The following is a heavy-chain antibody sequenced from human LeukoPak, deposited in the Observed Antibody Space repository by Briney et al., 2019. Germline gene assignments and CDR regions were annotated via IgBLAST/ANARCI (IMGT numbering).Heavy chain of an antibody. V-gene: IGHV3-23*01. CDR2: ISGSGGST. J-gene: IGHJ4*02. CDR3: AKDQNGEFDY. D-gene: IGHD3-10*01. CDR1: GFTFSSYA. Sequence: GGSLRLSCAASGFTFSSYAMSWVRQAPGKGLGWVSAISGSGGSTYYADSVKGRFTISRDNSRNTLYLQMNSLRAEDTAVYYCAKDQNGEFDYWGQGTLVTVSS.